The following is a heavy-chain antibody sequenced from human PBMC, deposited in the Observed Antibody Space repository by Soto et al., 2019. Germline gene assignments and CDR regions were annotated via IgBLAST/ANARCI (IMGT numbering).Heavy chain of an antibody. D-gene: IGHD6-19*01. CDR2: IIPVLGTA. CDR3: ERGRGKSGAGGGYYYDGMDV. V-gene: IGHV1-69*01. J-gene: IGHJ6*02. CDR1: GGTFSSYA. Sequence: QVQLVQSGAEVKKPGSSVKVSCKACGGTFSSYAISWVRQAPGQGLEWMGGIIPVLGTANYAQKFQGRGTITANESTSTAYMELSSLRSEDTAVYYCERGRGKSGAGGGYYYDGMDVWGQGTTVTVSS.